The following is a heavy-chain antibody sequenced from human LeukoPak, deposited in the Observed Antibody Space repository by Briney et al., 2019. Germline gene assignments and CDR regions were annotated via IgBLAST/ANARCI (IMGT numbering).Heavy chain of an antibody. J-gene: IGHJ4*02. CDR3: AKGGPGDFGAWSIDY. CDR2: ISGSGGST. D-gene: IGHD3-10*01. CDR1: GFTFSSYA. Sequence: GGSLRLSCAASGFTFSSYAMSWVRQAPGKGLERVSAISGSGGSTYYADSVKGRFTISRDNSKNTLYLQMNSLRAEDTAVYYCAKGGPGDFGAWSIDYWGQGTLVTVSS. V-gene: IGHV3-23*01.